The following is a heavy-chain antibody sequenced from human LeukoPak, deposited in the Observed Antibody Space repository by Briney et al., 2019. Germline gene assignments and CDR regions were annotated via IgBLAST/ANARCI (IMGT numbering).Heavy chain of an antibody. J-gene: IGHJ4*02. CDR2: ISGNGGST. D-gene: IGHD2-21*02. V-gene: IGHV3-23*01. Sequence: GGSLRLSCAASGFTFSSYAMSWVRQAPGKGLEWVSAISGNGGSTYYADSVKGRFTISRDNSKNTLYLQMNSLRAEDTAVYYCAKDLAFCGGDCYSNYFDYWGQGTLVTVSS. CDR3: AKDLAFCGGDCYSNYFDY. CDR1: GFTFSSYA.